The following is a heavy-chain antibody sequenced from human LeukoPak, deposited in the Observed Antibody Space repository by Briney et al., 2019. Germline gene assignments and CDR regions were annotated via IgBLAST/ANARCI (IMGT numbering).Heavy chain of an antibody. Sequence: SVKASCKASGGTFISYAISWVRQAPGQGLEWMGGIIPIFGTANYAQKFQGRVTITADESTSTAYMELSSLRSEDTAVYYCAREDSGSSLGVCWGQGTLVTVSS. J-gene: IGHJ4*02. D-gene: IGHD1-26*01. CDR3: AREDSGSSLGVC. CDR2: IIPIFGTA. V-gene: IGHV1-69*13. CDR1: GGTFISYA.